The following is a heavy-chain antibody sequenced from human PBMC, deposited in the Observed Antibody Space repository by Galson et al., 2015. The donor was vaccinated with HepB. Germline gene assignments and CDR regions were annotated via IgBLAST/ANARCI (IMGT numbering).Heavy chain of an antibody. V-gene: IGHV1-69*13. J-gene: IGHJ5*02. Sequence: SVKVSCKVSGATFNDYPISWVRQAPGQGFEWLGGIIPIFGTPNYAQKFQSRVSITADDSTSTAYMELSSLTSDDTAVYYCAGFGSKSGGSSSWGQGTLVTVSS. CDR3: AGFGSKSGGSSS. D-gene: IGHD6-6*01. CDR2: IIPIFGTP. CDR1: GATFNDYP.